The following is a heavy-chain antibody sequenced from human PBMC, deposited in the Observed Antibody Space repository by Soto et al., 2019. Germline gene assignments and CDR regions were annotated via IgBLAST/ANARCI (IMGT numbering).Heavy chain of an antibody. CDR1: GGSISSYY. CDR3: ARLNYYGSGSYGVGWFDP. CDR2: IYYSGST. D-gene: IGHD3-10*01. J-gene: IGHJ5*02. Sequence: SETLSLTCTVSGGSISSYYWSWIRQPPGKGLEWIGYIYYSGSTNYNPSLKSRVTISVDTSKNQFSLKLSSVTAADTAVYYCARLNYYGSGSYGVGWFDPWGQGNRVTVSS. V-gene: IGHV4-59*08.